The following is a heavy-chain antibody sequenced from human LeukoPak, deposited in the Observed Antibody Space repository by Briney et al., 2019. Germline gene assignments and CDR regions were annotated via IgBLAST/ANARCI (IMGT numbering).Heavy chain of an antibody. J-gene: IGHJ4*02. Sequence: VASVKVSCKASGYTFTGYYMHWVRQATGQGLEWMGYMNPNSGNTVSAQKFQGRVTMTRDTSISTAYMELSSLRSEDTAVYYCATELRHQDYWGQGTLVTVSS. CDR1: GYTFTGYY. D-gene: IGHD2-15*01. CDR2: MNPNSGNT. CDR3: ATELRHQDY. V-gene: IGHV1-8*02.